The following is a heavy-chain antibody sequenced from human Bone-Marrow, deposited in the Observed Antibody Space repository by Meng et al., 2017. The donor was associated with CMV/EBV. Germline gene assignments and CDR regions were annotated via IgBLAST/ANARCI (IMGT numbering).Heavy chain of an antibody. Sequence: ASVKVSCKASGYTFTGYYMHWVRQAPGQGLEWMGWINPNSGGTNYAQKFQGRVTITADKSTSTAYMELSSLRSEDTAVYYCARGPSPSPEYCSSTSCYHWGQGTLVTVSS. V-gene: IGHV1-2*02. J-gene: IGHJ5*02. CDR1: GYTFTGYY. D-gene: IGHD2-2*01. CDR2: INPNSGGT. CDR3: ARGPSPSPEYCSSTSCYH.